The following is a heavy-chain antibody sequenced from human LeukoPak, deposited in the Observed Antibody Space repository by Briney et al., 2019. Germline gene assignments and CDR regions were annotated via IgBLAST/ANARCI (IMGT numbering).Heavy chain of an antibody. D-gene: IGHD1-26*01. CDR2: INPNSGGT. V-gene: IGHV1-2*02. CDR3: ARFPRGGSSGSYGFDY. J-gene: IGHJ4*02. CDR1: GYTFTGYY. Sequence: GASVKVSCKASGYTFTGYYMHWVRQAPGQGLEWMGWINPNSGGTNYAQKFQGRVTMTRDTSISTAYMELSRLRSDDTAVYYCARFPRGGSSGSYGFDYWGQGTLVTVSS.